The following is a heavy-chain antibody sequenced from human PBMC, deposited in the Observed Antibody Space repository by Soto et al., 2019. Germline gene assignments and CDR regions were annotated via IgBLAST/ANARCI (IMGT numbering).Heavy chain of an antibody. CDR3: ASLGYSYGYRLSYYYGMDV. V-gene: IGHV4-34*01. Sequence: PSETLFLTCAVYGGSFSGYYWSWIRQPPGKGLEWIGEINHSGSTNYNPSLKSRVTISVDTSKNQLSLKLSSVTAADTAVYYCASLGYSYGYRLSYYYGMDVWGQGTTVTVSS. CDR1: GGSFSGYY. J-gene: IGHJ6*02. CDR2: INHSGST. D-gene: IGHD5-18*01.